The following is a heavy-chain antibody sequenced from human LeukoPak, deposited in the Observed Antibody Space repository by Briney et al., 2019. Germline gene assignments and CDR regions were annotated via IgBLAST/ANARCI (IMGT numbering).Heavy chain of an antibody. CDR2: LSGDGSST. Sequence: GGSLRLSCVASGFTFSTYWMHWVRQAPGKGLLWVSRLSGDGSSTAYAGSLKGRFTISRDNAKHTLYLQMNSLRAEDTAVYFCARASTTVPNLLDNWGQGTLVTVSS. D-gene: IGHD4-17*01. CDR1: GFTFSTYW. J-gene: IGHJ4*02. CDR3: ARASTTVPNLLDN. V-gene: IGHV3-74*03.